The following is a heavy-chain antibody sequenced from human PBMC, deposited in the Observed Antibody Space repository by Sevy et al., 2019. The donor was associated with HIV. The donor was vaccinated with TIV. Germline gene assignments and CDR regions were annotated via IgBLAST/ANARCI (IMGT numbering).Heavy chain of an antibody. D-gene: IGHD3-22*01. J-gene: IGHJ4*02. V-gene: IGHV3-30-3*01. CDR3: ARANSGYFFFDY. CDR1: GFTFGSYT. CDR2: ISQTYDGSKK. Sequence: GGSLRLSCAASGFTFGSYTLHWVRQAPGKGLEWVALISQTYDGSKKYYIDSVQGRFSISRDNSKNTLYLQMDSLRPEDTAVYYCARANSGYFFFDYWGQRTLVTVSS.